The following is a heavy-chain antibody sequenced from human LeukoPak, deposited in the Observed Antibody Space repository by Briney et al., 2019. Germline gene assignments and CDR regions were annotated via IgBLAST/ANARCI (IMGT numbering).Heavy chain of an antibody. D-gene: IGHD1-26*01. V-gene: IGHV3-7*01. J-gene: IGHJ5*02. CDR3: VYGGSYYVA. CDR1: GFTFSDYY. CDR2: IKEDGSEK. Sequence: GGSLRLSCAASGFTFSDYYMSWIRQAPGTGLELVANIKEDGSEKYYVDSVKGRFSISRDNAKNSLYLQMNSLRAEDTAVYYCVYGGSYYVAWGQGTLVTVSS.